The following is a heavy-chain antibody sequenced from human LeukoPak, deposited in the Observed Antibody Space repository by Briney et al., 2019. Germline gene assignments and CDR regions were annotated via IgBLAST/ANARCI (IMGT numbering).Heavy chain of an antibody. CDR1: GYTFTSYD. Sequence: ASVKVSCKASGYTFTSYDINWVRQATGQGLEWMGWMNPNSGNTGYAQKFQGRVTITRNTSISTAYMELSSLRSEDTAVYYCARDPYDYVWGSYRTFDYWGQGTLVTVSS. D-gene: IGHD3-16*02. CDR2: MNPNSGNT. V-gene: IGHV1-8*03. J-gene: IGHJ4*02. CDR3: ARDPYDYVWGSYRTFDY.